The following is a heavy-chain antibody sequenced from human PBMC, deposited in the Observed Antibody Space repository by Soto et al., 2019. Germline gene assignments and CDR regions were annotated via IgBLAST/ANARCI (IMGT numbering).Heavy chain of an antibody. CDR1: GFTFSNYG. D-gene: IGHD2-15*01. J-gene: IGHJ4*02. CDR3: AKDGAPRYCTRSSCHPAGAY. Sequence: QVQLVESGGGVVEPGRSLRLSCAGSGFTFSNYGLHWVRQAPGKGLECVAAISYDGSNAHYADSVKGRFTISRDYSKKMLYLQMDSLRPEDTAVYYCAKDGAPRYCTRSSCHPAGAYWGQGTLVTVSS. CDR2: ISYDGSNA. V-gene: IGHV3-30*18.